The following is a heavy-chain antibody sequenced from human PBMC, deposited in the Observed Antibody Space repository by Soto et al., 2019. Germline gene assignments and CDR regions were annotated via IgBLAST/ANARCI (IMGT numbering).Heavy chain of an antibody. CDR2: IKGDGSEK. CDR1: GLTFKKNW. V-gene: IGHV3-7*04. D-gene: IGHD2-15*01. Sequence: EVQLLEAGGGLVQPGGSLRLSCAASGLTFKKNWMSWVRQAPGKGLEWVANIKGDGSEKYYGGSVKGRFTISRDNAKNSLYLHMNSLRDEDTAVYFCARELVLGLKSAFDMWGQGTLVTVSS. CDR3: ARELVLGLKSAFDM. J-gene: IGHJ3*02.